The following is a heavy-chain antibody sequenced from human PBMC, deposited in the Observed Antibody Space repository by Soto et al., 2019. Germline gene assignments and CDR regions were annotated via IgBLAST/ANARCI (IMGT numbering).Heavy chain of an antibody. D-gene: IGHD4-17*01. Sequence: QVQLVQSGAEVKKPGSSVKVSCKASGGTFSSYTISWVRQAPGQGLEWMGRIIPILGIANYAQKFQGRVTITADKSTSTAYMELSSLRSEDTAVYYWARGVLVTTVTTGGYYGMDVWGQGTTVTVSS. J-gene: IGHJ6*02. CDR2: IIPILGIA. CDR1: GGTFSSYT. V-gene: IGHV1-69*02. CDR3: ARGVLVTTVTTGGYYGMDV.